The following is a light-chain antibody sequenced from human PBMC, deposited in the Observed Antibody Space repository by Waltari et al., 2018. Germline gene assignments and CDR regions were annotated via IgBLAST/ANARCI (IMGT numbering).Light chain of an antibody. V-gene: IGLV2-8*01. J-gene: IGLJ2*01. CDR3: SSFAGRWI. CDR2: EVS. Sequence: GSDFRDYDFVSWYQQHPGKAPKVILYEVSKRSSGVPDRFSGSKSGNTASLTVSGLQAEDEADYYCSSFAGRWIFGGGTKLTVL. CDR1: GSDFRDYDF.